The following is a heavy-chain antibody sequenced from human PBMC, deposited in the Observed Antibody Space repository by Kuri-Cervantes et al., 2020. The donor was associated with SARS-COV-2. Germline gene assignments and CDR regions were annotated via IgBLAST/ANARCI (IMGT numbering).Heavy chain of an antibody. Sequence: SETLSLTCAVYGGSFSGYYWSWIRQPPGKGLEWIGEINHSGSTNYNPSLKSRVTISVDTSKNQFSLELSSVTAADTAVYYCARAYYYDFWSGYGAFDYWGQGTLVTVSS. J-gene: IGHJ4*02. CDR3: ARAYYYDFWSGYGAFDY. CDR2: INHSGST. D-gene: IGHD3-3*01. V-gene: IGHV4-34*01. CDR1: GGSFSGYY.